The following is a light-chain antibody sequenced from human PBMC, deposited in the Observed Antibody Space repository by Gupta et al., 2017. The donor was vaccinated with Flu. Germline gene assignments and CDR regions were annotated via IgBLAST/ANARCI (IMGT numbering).Light chain of an antibody. CDR1: NIKRKN. CDR2: DDN. V-gene: IGLV3-21*02. CDR3: HVSDSRTDLV. Sequence: SYVLTQPPSVSVAPGQTATITCEGNNIKRKNVHWYQQRTGQAPVWVVFDDNDRPSGIPDRFSASNSGNTAALLTSRVEVGDDADYYCHVSDSRTDLVFGGGTKFTVL. J-gene: IGLJ2*01.